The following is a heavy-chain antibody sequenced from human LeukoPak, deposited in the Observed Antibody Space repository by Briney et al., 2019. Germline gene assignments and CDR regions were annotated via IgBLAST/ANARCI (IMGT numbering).Heavy chain of an antibody. V-gene: IGHV1-69*06. Sequence: SVKVSCKASGGTFSNYAFSWVRQAPGQGLEWMGRILPIFGTTNYAQNFRGRVTITADKYTSTVYMELSSLRSEDTAVYYCARDGRGGRENWFDPWGQGTLVTVSS. CDR3: ARDGRGGRENWFDP. D-gene: IGHD2-15*01. J-gene: IGHJ5*02. CDR1: GGTFSNYA. CDR2: ILPIFGTT.